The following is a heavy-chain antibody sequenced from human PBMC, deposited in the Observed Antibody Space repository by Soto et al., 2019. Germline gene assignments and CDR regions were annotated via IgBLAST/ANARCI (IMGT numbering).Heavy chain of an antibody. V-gene: IGHV3-53*01. J-gene: IGHJ4*02. CDR3: ARGSYRAFDY. Sequence: GGSLRLSCAASELSVSSNYLSWVRQAPGKGLEWVSGIYAGGATYYADSVKGRFTISRDNSKNTLLLQMNSLRVEDTAVYYCARGSYRAFDYWGQGTLVTVSS. CDR1: ELSVSSNY. D-gene: IGHD3-10*01. CDR2: IYAGGAT.